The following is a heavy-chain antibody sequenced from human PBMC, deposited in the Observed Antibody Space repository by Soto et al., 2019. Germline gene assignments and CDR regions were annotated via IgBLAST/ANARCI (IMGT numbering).Heavy chain of an antibody. CDR2: INHSGST. CDR1: GGSFSCYY. V-gene: IGHV4-34*01. J-gene: IGHJ5*02. D-gene: IGHD6-19*01. Sequence: PSETLSLTCAVYGGSFSCYYWSWIRQPPGKGLEWIGEINHSGSTNYNPSLKSRVTISVDTSKNQFSLKLSSVTAADTAVYYCARGVAGTGGDWFDPWGQGTLVTVSS. CDR3: ARGVAGTGGDWFDP.